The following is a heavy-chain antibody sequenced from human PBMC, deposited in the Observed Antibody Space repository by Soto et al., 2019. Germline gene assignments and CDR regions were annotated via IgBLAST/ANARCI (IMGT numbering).Heavy chain of an antibody. Sequence: SETLSLTCTVSGGSISSGGYYWSWIRQHPGKGLEWIGYIYYSGSTYYNPSLKSRVTISVDTSKNQFSLKLSSVTAADTAVYYCARDRGCSSTSCYSFDYWGQGTLVTVSS. CDR2: IYYSGST. CDR3: ARDRGCSSTSCYSFDY. J-gene: IGHJ4*02. D-gene: IGHD2-2*01. V-gene: IGHV4-31*03. CDR1: GGSISSGGYY.